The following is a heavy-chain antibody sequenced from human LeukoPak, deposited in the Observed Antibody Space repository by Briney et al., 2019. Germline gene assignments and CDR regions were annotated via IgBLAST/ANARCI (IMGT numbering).Heavy chain of an antibody. CDR3: ARGSGHRPPNGY. V-gene: IGHV1-2*02. Sequence: ASVKVSCKASGYTFTGYYMHWVRQAPGQGLEWMGWIDPNSGGTNYAQKFQGRVTMTRDTSISTAYMELSRLRSDDTAVYYCARGSGHRPPNGYWGQGTLVTVSS. CDR1: GYTFTGYY. D-gene: IGHD6-19*01. CDR2: IDPNSGGT. J-gene: IGHJ4*02.